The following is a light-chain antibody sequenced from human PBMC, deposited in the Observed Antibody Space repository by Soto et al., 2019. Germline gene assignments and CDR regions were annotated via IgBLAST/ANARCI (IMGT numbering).Light chain of an antibody. J-gene: IGLJ1*01. V-gene: IGLV2-14*01. CDR3: NSYTTMNTYV. CDR2: EVS. Sequence: QSVLTQPASVSGSPGQSITISCTGSSTDVGAYNYVSWYQQYPGQAPNLLIYEVSRRPSGFSHRFSGSKSVNTASLTISGLQAEDEAHYYCNSYTTMNTYVFGTGTKVT. CDR1: STDVGAYNY.